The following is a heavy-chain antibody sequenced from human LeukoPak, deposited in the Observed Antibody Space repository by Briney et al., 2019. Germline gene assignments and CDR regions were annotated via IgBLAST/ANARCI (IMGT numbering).Heavy chain of an antibody. CDR3: ARDRYYTLDY. CDR2: INSDGSNT. Sequence: PGGSLRLACAASGFSFSTSWMIWVRHTPVKGLVWVSRINSDGSNTIYADSVKGRFTISRDNAKNTLFLQMNSLRAEDTAVYYCARDRYYTLDYWGQGTLVTVSS. J-gene: IGHJ4*02. D-gene: IGHD3-3*01. V-gene: IGHV3-74*01. CDR1: GFSFSTSW.